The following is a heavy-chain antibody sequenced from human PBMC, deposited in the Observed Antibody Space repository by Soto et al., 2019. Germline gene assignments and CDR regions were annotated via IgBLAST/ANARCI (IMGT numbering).Heavy chain of an antibody. CDR1: GFTFSSYA. V-gene: IGHV3-30-3*01. CDR2: ISYDGSNK. Sequence: QVQLVESGGGVVQPGRSLRLSCAASGFTFSSYAMHWVRQAPGKGLEWVAVISYDGSNKYYADSVKGRFTISRDNSKNTLYLQMNGLRAEDTAVYYCARDRHDFGYYYYGMDVWGQGTTVTVSS. J-gene: IGHJ6*02. CDR3: ARDRHDFGYYYYGMDV. D-gene: IGHD4-17*01.